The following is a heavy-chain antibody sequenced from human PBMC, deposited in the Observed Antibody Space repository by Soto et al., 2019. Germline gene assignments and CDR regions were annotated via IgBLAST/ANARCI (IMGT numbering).Heavy chain of an antibody. Sequence: QVQLQQWGAGLLKPSETLSLTYAVYGGSFSAYYWSWIRQPPGKGLEWIGEINHSGSTNYNPSLKSRVTISVDTSKNQFSLKLSSVTAADTAVYYCARGRGWRGPFNYWGQGTLVTVSS. CDR3: ARGRGWRGPFNY. CDR2: INHSGST. D-gene: IGHD3-3*01. J-gene: IGHJ4*02. CDR1: GGSFSAYY. V-gene: IGHV4-34*01.